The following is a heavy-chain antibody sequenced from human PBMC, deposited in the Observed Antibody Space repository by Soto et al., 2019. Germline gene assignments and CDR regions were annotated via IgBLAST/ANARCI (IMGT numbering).Heavy chain of an antibody. D-gene: IGHD3-22*01. CDR1: GYTFTSYY. CDR3: ARDPHSSGYLKTGNWLFDP. J-gene: IGHJ5*02. Sequence: ASVKVSCKASGYTFTSYYMHWVRQAPGQGLEWMGIINPSGGSTSYAQKFQGRVTMTRDTSTSTVYMELSSLRSEDTAVYYCARDPHSSGYLKTGNWLFDPWGQGTLVIVSS. CDR2: INPSGGST. V-gene: IGHV1-46*01.